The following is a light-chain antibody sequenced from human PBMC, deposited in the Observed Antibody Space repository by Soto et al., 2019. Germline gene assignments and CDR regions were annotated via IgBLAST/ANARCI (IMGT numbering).Light chain of an antibody. CDR1: SSDFGGYNY. CDR3: SSYTSSSTPYV. V-gene: IGLV2-14*01. CDR2: DVT. Sequence: QSVLTQPASVSGSPGQSITISFTGTSSDFGGYNYVSWYQQHPVKAPKLMIYDVTNRPSGVSDRFSGSKSGNTASLTISGLQAEDEADYYCSSYTSSSTPYVFGTGTKVTVL. J-gene: IGLJ1*01.